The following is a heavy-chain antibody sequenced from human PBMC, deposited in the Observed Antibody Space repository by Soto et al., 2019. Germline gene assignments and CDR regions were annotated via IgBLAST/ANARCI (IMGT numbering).Heavy chain of an antibody. D-gene: IGHD3-9*01. CDR2: IYHSGST. CDR3: ASGIDIFTGYSPPPLWY. CDR1: GGSISSSRW. V-gene: IGHV4-4*02. Sequence: PXETRTLTCAVAGGSISSSRWWSWVRQPPVKGLEWIGEIYHSGSTNHNPSLKSRVTISVDKSKNQFSLKLSSVTAADTAVYYWASGIDIFTGYSPPPLWYWGQGPLVTVSS. J-gene: IGHJ4*02.